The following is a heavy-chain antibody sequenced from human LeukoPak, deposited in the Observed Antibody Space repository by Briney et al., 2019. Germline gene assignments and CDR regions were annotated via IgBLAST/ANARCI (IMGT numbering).Heavy chain of an antibody. Sequence: SETLSLTCTVSGGSISSSSYYWGWIRQPPGKGLEWIGSIYYSGSTYYNPSLKSRVTISVDTSKNQFSLKLSSVTAADTAVYYRARHEPPSPTYYYDSSGYGWFDPWGQGTLVTVSS. V-gene: IGHV4-39*01. CDR2: IYYSGST. CDR3: ARHEPPSPTYYYDSSGYGWFDP. J-gene: IGHJ5*02. D-gene: IGHD3-22*01. CDR1: GGSISSSSYY.